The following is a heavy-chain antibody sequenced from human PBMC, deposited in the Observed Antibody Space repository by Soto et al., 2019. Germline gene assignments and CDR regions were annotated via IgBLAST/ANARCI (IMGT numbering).Heavy chain of an antibody. V-gene: IGHV3-30*18. D-gene: IGHD3-22*01. CDR3: AKDLNYDSSGYNSTPEGY. CDR2: ISYDGSNK. J-gene: IGHJ4*02. CDR1: GFTFSSYG. Sequence: QVQLVESGGGVVQPGRSLRLSCAASGFTFSSYGMHWVRQAPGKGLEWVAVISYDGSNKYYADSVKGRFTISRDNSKNTLYLQMNSLRAEDTAVYYCAKDLNYDSSGYNSTPEGYWGQGTLVTVSS.